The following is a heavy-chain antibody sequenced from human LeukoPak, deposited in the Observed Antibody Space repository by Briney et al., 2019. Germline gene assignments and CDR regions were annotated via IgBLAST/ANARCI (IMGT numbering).Heavy chain of an antibody. Sequence: GGSLRLSCAASGFTFSCYSMNWVRQAPGKGLEWVSSISSSSSYIYYADSVKGLFTISRDNAKNSLYLQMNSLRAEDTAVYYCARDKGGSSDSYYFDYWGQGTLVTVSS. CDR3: ARDKGGSSDSYYFDY. V-gene: IGHV3-21*01. CDR1: GFTFSCYS. CDR2: ISSSSSYI. J-gene: IGHJ4*01. D-gene: IGHD6-6*01.